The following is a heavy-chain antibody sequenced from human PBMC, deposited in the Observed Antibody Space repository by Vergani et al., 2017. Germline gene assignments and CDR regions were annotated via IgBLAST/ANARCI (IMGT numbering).Heavy chain of an antibody. V-gene: IGHV3-30*03. CDR2: ITYEGSNV. J-gene: IGHJ3*02. Sequence: QVVESGGGVVQPGRSLRLSCAGSGFPFSGYGMHWVRQAPGKGLEWVAMITYEGSNVEYADSVNGRFTVSRDNSKNTVYLEMNSLRAGGTAVYYCARRIVGVDVFYDAIDIWGQGTKVTVSS. D-gene: IGHD1-26*01. CDR1: GFPFSGYG. CDR3: ARRIVGVDVFYDAIDI.